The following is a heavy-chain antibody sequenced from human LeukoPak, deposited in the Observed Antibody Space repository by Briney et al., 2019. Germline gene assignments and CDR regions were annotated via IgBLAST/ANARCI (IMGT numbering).Heavy chain of an antibody. CDR3: ARRLTVAGYHYYFDY. CDR2: IYPSDSDT. D-gene: IGHD4-23*01. CDR1: GYSFTSYW. Sequence: PGESLKISCKGSGYSFTSYWIAWVRQMPGKGLEWMGIIYPSDSDTRYSPSFQGQVTISADKSIRTAYLQWSSLKASDTAIYYCARRLTVAGYHYYFDYWGQGSLVTVSS. V-gene: IGHV5-51*01. J-gene: IGHJ4*02.